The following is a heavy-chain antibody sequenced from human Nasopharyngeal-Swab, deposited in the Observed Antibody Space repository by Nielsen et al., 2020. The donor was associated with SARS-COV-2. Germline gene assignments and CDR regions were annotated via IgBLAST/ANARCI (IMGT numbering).Heavy chain of an antibody. CDR2: IYYSGST. CDR3: ARVSRYYYMDV. V-gene: IGHV4-31*02. Sequence: WIRQPPGKSLEWIGYIYYSGSTYYNPSLKSRVTISVDTSKNQFSLKLSSVTAADTAVYYCARVSRYYYMDVWGKGTTVTSP. J-gene: IGHJ6*03.